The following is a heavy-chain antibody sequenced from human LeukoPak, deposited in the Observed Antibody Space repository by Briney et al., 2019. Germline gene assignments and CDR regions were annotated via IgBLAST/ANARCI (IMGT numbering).Heavy chain of an antibody. CDR1: GGSISSSNW. V-gene: IGHV4-4*02. Sequence: SETPSLTCAVSGGSISSSNWWSWVHQPPGKGLEWIGEIYHSGSTNYNPSLKSRVTISVVKSKNQFSLKLSSVTAADTAVYYCARLRRPARENAFDIWGQGTMVTVSS. J-gene: IGHJ3*02. CDR3: ARLRRPARENAFDI. D-gene: IGHD1-26*01. CDR2: IYHSGST.